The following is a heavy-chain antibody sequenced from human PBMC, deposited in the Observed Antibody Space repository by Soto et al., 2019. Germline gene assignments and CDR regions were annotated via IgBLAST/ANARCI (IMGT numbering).Heavy chain of an antibody. J-gene: IGHJ4*02. V-gene: IGHV3-33*01. Sequence: QMHLVESGGGVVQPGRSLTLSCVACGFTFTSYGIHWVRQAPGKGLEWVAVIWYDGSNKYYGDTVKGRFSISSDNSKNTVYLQMNSLRAEDTAVYYCARDRRFLGWLDYWGQGTLVSVSS. CDR1: GFTFTSYG. CDR3: ARDRRFLGWLDY. D-gene: IGHD3-3*01. CDR2: IWYDGSNK.